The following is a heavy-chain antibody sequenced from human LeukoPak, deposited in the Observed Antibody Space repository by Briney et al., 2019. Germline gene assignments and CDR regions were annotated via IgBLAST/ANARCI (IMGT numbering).Heavy chain of an antibody. Sequence: GGSLRLSCAASGFTFTSYAMSWVRQAPGKGLEWVSSITNTGGSTYYADSVKGRFTISRDNSKNTLYLQMNSLRAEDTAVYYCAKYTEGYYWADWGQGTLVTVST. CDR3: AKYTEGYYWAD. CDR1: GFTFTSYA. CDR2: ITNTGGST. J-gene: IGHJ4*02. V-gene: IGHV3-23*01. D-gene: IGHD3-3*01.